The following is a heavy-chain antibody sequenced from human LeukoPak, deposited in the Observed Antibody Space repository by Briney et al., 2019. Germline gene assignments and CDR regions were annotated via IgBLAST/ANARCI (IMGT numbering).Heavy chain of an antibody. CDR2: ISYSGST. Sequence: KSSETLSLTCTVSGVSISSSSYYWGWIRQPPGKGLEWIASISYSGSTYYNPSLNSRVTISVETTKPQCSLKLSSVTAADTAVYYCARDQLGSGPVLDDFDIWGQGTMVTVSS. CDR3: ARDQLGSGPVLDDFDI. J-gene: IGHJ3*02. CDR1: GVSISSSSYY. D-gene: IGHD2-15*01. V-gene: IGHV4-39*07.